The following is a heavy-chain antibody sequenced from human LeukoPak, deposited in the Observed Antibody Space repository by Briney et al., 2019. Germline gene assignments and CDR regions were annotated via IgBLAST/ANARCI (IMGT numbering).Heavy chain of an antibody. CDR2: IWYDGSNK. D-gene: IGHD4-23*01. CDR3: ATDYGGNSGPDY. Sequence: GRSLRLSCAASGFTFSSYGMHWVRQAPGKGLEWVAVIWYDGSNKYYADSVKGRFTISRDNSKNTLYLQMNSLRAEDTAVYYCATDYGGNSGPDYWGQGTLVTVSS. CDR1: GFTFSSYG. V-gene: IGHV3-33*01. J-gene: IGHJ4*02.